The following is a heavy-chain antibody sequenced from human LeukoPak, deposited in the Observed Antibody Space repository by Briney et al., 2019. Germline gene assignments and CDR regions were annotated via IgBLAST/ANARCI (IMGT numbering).Heavy chain of an antibody. CDR3: VPSAGDYYFDY. D-gene: IGHD3-16*01. CDR2: INPKSGGT. J-gene: IGHJ4*02. Sequence: ASVKVSCKASGYTFTGYYMHWVRQAPGQGLEWIGWINPKSGGTHYAQNFQGRVTITRDTSISTVYMELSRLRSDDTAMYFCVPSAGDYYFDYWGQGTLVTVSS. V-gene: IGHV1-2*02. CDR1: GYTFTGYY.